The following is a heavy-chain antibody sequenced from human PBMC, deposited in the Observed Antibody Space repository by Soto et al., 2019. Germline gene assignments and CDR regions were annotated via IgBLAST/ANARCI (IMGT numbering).Heavy chain of an antibody. Sequence: GVSMKNCCKGSGDSFTSYWIGWVRQMPGKGLEWMGIIYPGDSDTRYSPSFQGQVTISADKSISTAYLQWSSLKASDTAMYYCARHQHHYYYYGMDVWGQGTTVTVSS. CDR1: GDSFTSYW. CDR3: ARHQHHYYYYGMDV. CDR2: IYPGDSDT. V-gene: IGHV5-51*01. J-gene: IGHJ6*02. D-gene: IGHD2-2*01.